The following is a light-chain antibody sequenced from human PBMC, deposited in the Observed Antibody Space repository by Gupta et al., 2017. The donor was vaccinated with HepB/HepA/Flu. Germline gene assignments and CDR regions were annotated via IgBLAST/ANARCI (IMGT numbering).Light chain of an antibody. CDR3: QQYDSSPIT. J-gene: IGKJ1*01. V-gene: IGKV3-20*01. CDR2: GAS. CDR1: QTVISGY. Sequence: EIVLTQAPGTPALSPGERGTLPRRASQTVISGYLAWYQQKPGQAPRLLIYGASSRTTGIPDRFSGSGSGTDFTLTISRLEPEDFAVYYCQQYDSSPITFGQGTKVEIK.